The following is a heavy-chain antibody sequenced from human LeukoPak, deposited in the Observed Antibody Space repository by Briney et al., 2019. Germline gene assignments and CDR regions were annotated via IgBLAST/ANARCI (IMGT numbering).Heavy chain of an antibody. CDR2: ISSSSSYI. D-gene: IGHD4-11*01. CDR3: ARDGVTTFVYYYYYGMDV. Sequence: GGSLRLSCAASGFTVSSNYMNWVRQAPGKGLEWVSSISSSSSYIYYADSVKGRFTISRDNAKNSLYLQMNSLRAEDTAVYYCARDGVTTFVYYYYYGMDVWGQGTTVTVSS. J-gene: IGHJ6*02. V-gene: IGHV3-21*01. CDR1: GFTVSSNY.